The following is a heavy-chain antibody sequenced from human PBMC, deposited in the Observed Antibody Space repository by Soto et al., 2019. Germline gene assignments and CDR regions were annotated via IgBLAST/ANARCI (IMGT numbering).Heavy chain of an antibody. Sequence: QVQLQESGPGLVKPSETLSLTCTVSGGSISSYYWNWIRQPPGKGLEWVGYAYYSGTTNYNPSLESRVTISVDTSKKQFSLSLRSVTAADTAVYYCASRTGRNYYGMDVWGQGTTVTVSS. J-gene: IGHJ6*02. D-gene: IGHD7-27*01. CDR3: ASRTGRNYYGMDV. CDR1: GGSISSYY. CDR2: AYYSGTT. V-gene: IGHV4-59*01.